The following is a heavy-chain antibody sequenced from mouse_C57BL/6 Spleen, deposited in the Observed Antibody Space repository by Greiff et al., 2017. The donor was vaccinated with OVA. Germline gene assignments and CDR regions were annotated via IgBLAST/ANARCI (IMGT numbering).Heavy chain of an antibody. V-gene: IGHV5-9*01. J-gene: IGHJ3*01. CDR3: ARSDSSGYPSWFAY. CDR1: GFTFSSYT. Sequence: EVKVEESGGGLVKPGGSLKLSCAASGFTFSSYTMSWVRQTPEKRLEWVATISGGGGNTYYPDSVKGRFTISRDNAKNTLYLQMSSLRSEDTALYYCARSDSSGYPSWFAYWGQGTLVTVSA. CDR2: ISGGGGNT. D-gene: IGHD3-2*02.